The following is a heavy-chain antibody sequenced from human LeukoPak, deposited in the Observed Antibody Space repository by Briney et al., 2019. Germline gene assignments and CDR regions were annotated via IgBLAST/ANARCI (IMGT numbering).Heavy chain of an antibody. CDR3: ARTVGQWVIPRDWFDP. Sequence: SGTLSLTCVVSGASIISTNWWSWVRQPPGKGLEWIGEIYHSGNTNYNPSLKSRITISVDRSKNQISLNLSPVTAADTAVYYCARTVGQWVIPRDWFDPWGQGTLVTVSS. D-gene: IGHD6-19*01. CDR2: IYHSGNT. CDR1: GASIISTNW. V-gene: IGHV4-4*02. J-gene: IGHJ5*02.